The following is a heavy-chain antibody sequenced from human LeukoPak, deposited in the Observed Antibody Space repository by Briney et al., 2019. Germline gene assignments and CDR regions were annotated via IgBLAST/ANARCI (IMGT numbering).Heavy chain of an antibody. CDR2: IIWNTGSI. Sequence: GGSLRLSCAASGFSFDAFAMHWVRQAPGRGLEWVSGIIWNTGSITYADSVRGRFTISRDNAKSSLYLQMDSLRTEDTALCYCARGDWFDYWGQGTLVTVSS. CDR1: GFSFDAFA. V-gene: IGHV3-9*01. J-gene: IGHJ4*02. D-gene: IGHD3-10*01. CDR3: ARGDWFDY.